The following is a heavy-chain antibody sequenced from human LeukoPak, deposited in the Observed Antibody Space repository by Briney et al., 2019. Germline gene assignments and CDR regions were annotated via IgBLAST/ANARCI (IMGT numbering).Heavy chain of an antibody. V-gene: IGHV3-64D*06. CDR2: ISSDGKTA. Sequence: GGSLRLFCSASGFTFSTYPIHWVRQALGKGLEYVTAISSDGKTAYYADSVKGRFTISRDNSKNTVFLQMSSLSAEDSAVYYCVKARGYCSTSSCFLEYWGQGTLVTVSS. CDR3: VKARGYCSTSSCFLEY. J-gene: IGHJ4*02. D-gene: IGHD2-2*01. CDR1: GFTFSTYP.